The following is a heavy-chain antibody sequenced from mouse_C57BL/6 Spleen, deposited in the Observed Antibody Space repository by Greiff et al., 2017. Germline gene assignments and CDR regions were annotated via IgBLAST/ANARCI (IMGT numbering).Heavy chain of an antibody. J-gene: IGHJ2*01. CDR2: IYPRSGNT. D-gene: IGHD1-1*01. Sequence: VHLVESGAELARPGASVKLSCKASGYTFTSYGISWVKQRTGQGLEWIGEIYPRSGNTYYNEKFKGKATLTADKSSSTAYMELRSLTSEDSAVYFCARHYGSTLYYFDYWGQGTTLTVSS. V-gene: IGHV1-81*01. CDR3: ARHYGSTLYYFDY. CDR1: GYTFTSYG.